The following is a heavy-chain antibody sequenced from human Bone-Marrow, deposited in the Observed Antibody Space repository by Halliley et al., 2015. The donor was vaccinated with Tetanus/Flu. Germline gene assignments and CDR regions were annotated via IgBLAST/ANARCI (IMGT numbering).Heavy chain of an antibody. V-gene: IGHV3-7*02. Sequence: GLEGGANIHQEGGEKYYVDSVKGRFTVSRDNAKSSLYLQMNPLRAEDTAVYYCAAAGGEIAYWGQGTLVTVSS. CDR2: IHQEGGEK. J-gene: IGHJ4*02. CDR3: AAAGGEIAY. D-gene: IGHD3-16*01.